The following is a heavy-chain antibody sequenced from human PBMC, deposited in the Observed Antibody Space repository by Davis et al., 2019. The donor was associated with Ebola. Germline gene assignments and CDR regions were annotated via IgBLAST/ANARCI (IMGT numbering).Heavy chain of an antibody. V-gene: IGHV4-59*12. CDR1: GGSFSGYY. D-gene: IGHD5-18*01. J-gene: IGHJ5*02. CDR3: TRARGYGQNWFDP. Sequence: MPSETLSLTCAVYGGSFSGYYWSWIRQPPGKGLEWIGYIYYSGSTNYNPSLKSRVTISVDTSKNQFSLQLNSVTPEDTAVYYCTRARGYGQNWFDPWGQGTLVTVFS. CDR2: IYYSGST.